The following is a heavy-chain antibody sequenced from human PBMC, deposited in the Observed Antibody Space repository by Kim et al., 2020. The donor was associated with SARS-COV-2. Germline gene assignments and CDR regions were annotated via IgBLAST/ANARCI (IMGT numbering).Heavy chain of an antibody. D-gene: IGHD3-16*01. Sequence: SINNNPSLKSRVTISVDTSKNQVSLKVSSVTAADTAVYYCARATWTGYWYFDLWGRGTLVTVSS. J-gene: IGHJ2*01. CDR2: SI. CDR3: ARATWTGYWYFDL. V-gene: IGHV4-34*01.